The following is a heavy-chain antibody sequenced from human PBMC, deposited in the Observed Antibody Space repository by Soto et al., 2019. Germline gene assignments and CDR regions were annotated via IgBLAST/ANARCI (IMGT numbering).Heavy chain of an antibody. CDR3: AKDRCPGAAITKCGYFDY. J-gene: IGHJ4*02. CDR1: GFTFSSYA. V-gene: IGHV3-23*01. D-gene: IGHD3-10*01. Sequence: HPGGSLRLSCAASGFTFSSYAMSWVRQAPGKGLEWVSAISGSGGSTYYADSVKGRFTISRDNSKNTLYLQMNSLRAEDTAVYYCAKDRCPGAAITKCGYFDYWGQGTLVTVSS. CDR2: ISGSGGST.